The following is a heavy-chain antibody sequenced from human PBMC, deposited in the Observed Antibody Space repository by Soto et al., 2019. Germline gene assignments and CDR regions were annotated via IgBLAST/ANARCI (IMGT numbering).Heavy chain of an antibody. CDR1: GGSVSSGSYY. Sequence: SETLSLTCTVSGGSVSSGSYYWSWIRQPPGKGLEWIGYIYYSGSTNYNPSLKSRVTISVDTSKNQFSLKLSSVTAADTAVYYCATAVEMATIFFAYWGQGTLVTVSS. D-gene: IGHD5-12*01. V-gene: IGHV4-61*01. J-gene: IGHJ4*02. CDR3: ATAVEMATIFFAY. CDR2: IYYSGST.